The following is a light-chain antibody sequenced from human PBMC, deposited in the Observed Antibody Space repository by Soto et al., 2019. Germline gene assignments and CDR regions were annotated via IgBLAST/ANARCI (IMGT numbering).Light chain of an antibody. CDR2: GAS. V-gene: IGKV3-20*01. J-gene: IGKJ1*01. Sequence: EIVLTQSPGTLSLSSGERATLSCRASQSVSSSYLAWYQQKPGQAPRVLIYGASSRATGIPDRFSGSGSGTDFTLTISRLEPEDFAVYYCQQYGSSPLAFGQGTKVEIK. CDR3: QQYGSSPLA. CDR1: QSVSSSY.